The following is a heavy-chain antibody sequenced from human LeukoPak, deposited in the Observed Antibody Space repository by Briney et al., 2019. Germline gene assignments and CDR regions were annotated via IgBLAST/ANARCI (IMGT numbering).Heavy chain of an antibody. CDR3: ARGYCSSTSCTNDY. D-gene: IGHD2-2*01. CDR1: GFXFSSFG. Sequence: PGGSLRLSCAASGFXFSSFGIQWVRQAPGKGLDWVAGIWYDGSNRNYADSVKGRFTISRDNSKNTLFLQMDSLRAEDMAVYYCARGYCSSTSCTNDYWGQGTLVTVSS. CDR2: IWYDGSNR. J-gene: IGHJ4*02. V-gene: IGHV3-33*01.